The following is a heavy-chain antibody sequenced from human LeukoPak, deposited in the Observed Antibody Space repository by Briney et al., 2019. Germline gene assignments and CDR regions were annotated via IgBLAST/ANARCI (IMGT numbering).Heavy chain of an antibody. V-gene: IGHV3-53*01. D-gene: IGHD1-14*01. CDR1: GFTVITND. CDR2: LYSDGNT. J-gene: IGHJ4*02. Sequence: GGSLRLSCAASGFTVITNDMTWVRQAPGKGLEWVSVLYSDGNTKYADSVQARFTISRDNSKNTLYLEMNSLSPDDTAVYYCARGVEPLAANTLAYWGQGALVTVSS. CDR3: ARGVEPLAANTLAY.